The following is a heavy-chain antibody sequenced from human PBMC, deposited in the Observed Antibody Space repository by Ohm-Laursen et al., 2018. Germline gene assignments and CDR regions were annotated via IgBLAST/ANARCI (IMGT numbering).Heavy chain of an antibody. Sequence: SLRLSCSASGFTFSSYDMHWARQATGKGLEWVSAIGTAGDTYYPDSVKGRFTISRDKSKNTLYLQMNSLRVEDTAMYFCARDVPGIVASRGGGWGQGTLVTVSS. V-gene: IGHV3-13*01. CDR1: GFTFSSYD. J-gene: IGHJ4*02. CDR2: IGTAGDT. D-gene: IGHD3-16*01. CDR3: ARDVPGIVASRGGG.